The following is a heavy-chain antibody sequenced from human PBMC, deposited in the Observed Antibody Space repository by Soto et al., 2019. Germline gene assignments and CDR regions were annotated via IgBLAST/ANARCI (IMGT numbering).Heavy chain of an antibody. V-gene: IGHV1-69*13. D-gene: IGHD4-17*01. Sequence: SVKVSCETSGGTFSSYAISWVRQAPGQGLEWMGGIIPIFGTANYAQKFQGRVTITADESTSTAYMELSSLRSEDTAEYYCARTRSNYGDYVMDYYGMDVWGQGTTVTVSS. CDR2: IIPIFGTA. CDR1: GGTFSSYA. J-gene: IGHJ6*02. CDR3: ARTRSNYGDYVMDYYGMDV.